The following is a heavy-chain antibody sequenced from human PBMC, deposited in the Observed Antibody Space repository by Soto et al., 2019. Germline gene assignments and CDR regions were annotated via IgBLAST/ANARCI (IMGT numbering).Heavy chain of an antibody. D-gene: IGHD3-16*02. CDR2: ISSNGGST. V-gene: IGHV3-64D*09. Sequence: GGSLRLSCSASGFTFSSYAMHWVRQAPGKGLEYVSAISSNGGSTYYADSVKARFTISRDNSKNTLYLQMSSLSAEDTAVYYCLKLVIWSAHNNYYFDYWGQGTLVTVSS. CDR3: LKLVIWSAHNNYYFDY. CDR1: GFTFSSYA. J-gene: IGHJ4*02.